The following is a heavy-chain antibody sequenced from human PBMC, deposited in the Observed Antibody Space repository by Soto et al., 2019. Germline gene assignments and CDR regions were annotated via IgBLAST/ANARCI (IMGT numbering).Heavy chain of an antibody. D-gene: IGHD3-3*01. CDR1: DGSISTYY. J-gene: IGHJ4*02. V-gene: IGHV4-4*07. Sequence: TLSLTCTVSDGSISTYYCNWIRQPAGKGLEWIGRIDASGSTDYDPSLKSRVTMSVDTSKNQFSLRLSSVTAADTAVYYCARGGHDFWSGPFDYWGLGAQVTVSS. CDR3: ARGGHDFWSGPFDY. CDR2: IDASGST.